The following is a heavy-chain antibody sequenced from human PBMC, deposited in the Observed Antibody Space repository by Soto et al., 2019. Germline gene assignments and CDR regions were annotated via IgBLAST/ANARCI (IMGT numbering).Heavy chain of an antibody. CDR1: GYTFTSYD. CDR3: ARSRGDGDYELVWYFDL. CDR2: MNPNSGNT. V-gene: IGHV1-8*01. D-gene: IGHD4-17*01. Sequence: QVQLVQSGAEVKKPGASVKVSCKASGYTFTSYDINWVRQATGQGLEWMGWMNPNSGNTGYAQKFQGRVTMTRNTCISTAYMELSSLRSEDTAVYYCARSRGDGDYELVWYFDLWGRGTLVTVSS. J-gene: IGHJ2*01.